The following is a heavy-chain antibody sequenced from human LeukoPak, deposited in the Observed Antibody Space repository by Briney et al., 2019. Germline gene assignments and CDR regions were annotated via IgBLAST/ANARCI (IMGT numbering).Heavy chain of an antibody. CDR2: IYYTGST. Sequence: PSETLSLTCTVSGGSITGYYWSWIRQPPGKGLEWIGYIYYTGSTNYNPSLMSRVTMSLETSKNHFSLKVTSVSAADTAVYYCARVVVAAGSNWFDSWGQGTLVTVSS. J-gene: IGHJ5*01. CDR1: GGSITGYY. D-gene: IGHD2-15*01. V-gene: IGHV4-59*01. CDR3: ARVVVAAGSNWFDS.